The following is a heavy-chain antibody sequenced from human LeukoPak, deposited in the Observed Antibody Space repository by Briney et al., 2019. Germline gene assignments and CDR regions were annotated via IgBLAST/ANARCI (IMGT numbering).Heavy chain of an antibody. V-gene: IGHV3-11*01. CDR2: ISSSGSTI. Sequence: PGGSLRLSCAASGFTFSDYYMSWIRQAPGKGLEWVSYISSSGSTIYYADSVKGRFTISRDNSKNTLYLQMNSLRAEDTAVYYCAKGFNWGTRNAFDIWGQGTMVTVSS. CDR1: GFTFSDYY. D-gene: IGHD7-27*01. J-gene: IGHJ3*02. CDR3: AKGFNWGTRNAFDI.